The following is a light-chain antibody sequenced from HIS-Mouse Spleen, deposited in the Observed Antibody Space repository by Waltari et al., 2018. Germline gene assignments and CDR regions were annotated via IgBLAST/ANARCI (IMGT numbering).Light chain of an antibody. CDR1: ALPTKY. CDR2: EDS. J-gene: IGLJ2*01. CDR3: YSTDSSGNHRV. Sequence: SYELTQPPSVSVSPGQTDRITCTGDALPTKYAYWYQQKSGQAPVLVIYEDSQRPSGIPERFSGSSSGTMATLTISGAQVEDEADYYCYSTDSSGNHRVFGGGTKLTVL. V-gene: IGLV3-10*01.